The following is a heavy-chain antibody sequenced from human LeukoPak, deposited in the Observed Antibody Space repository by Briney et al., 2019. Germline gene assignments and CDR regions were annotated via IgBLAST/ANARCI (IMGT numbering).Heavy chain of an antibody. D-gene: IGHD5-12*01. CDR1: GGSFSGYY. J-gene: IGHJ3*02. CDR2: INHSGST. CDR3: ARDSGYDYRAFDI. Sequence: SETLSLTCAVYGGSFSGYYWSRIRQPPGKGLEWIGEINHSGSTNYNPSLKSRVTISVDTSKNQFSLKLSSVTAADTAVYYCARDSGYDYRAFDIWGQGTMVTVSS. V-gene: IGHV4-34*01.